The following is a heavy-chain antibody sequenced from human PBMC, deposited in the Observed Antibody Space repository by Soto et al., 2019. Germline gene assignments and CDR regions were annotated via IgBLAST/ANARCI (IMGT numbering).Heavy chain of an antibody. CDR3: ARVKSTLYRHYYFDY. Sequence: PSETLSLTCSVSGGTITSGGDFWSWIRQPRGKGLEWIGSIFYTGSTYYSPSLKSRASMAIDTSKNLFSLTLRSLTAADPAVYCCARVKSTLYRHYYFDYGGQGTRATVPQ. V-gene: IGHV4-30-4*01. CDR1: GGTITSGGDF. J-gene: IGHJ4*02. D-gene: IGHD3-16*01. CDR2: IFYTGST.